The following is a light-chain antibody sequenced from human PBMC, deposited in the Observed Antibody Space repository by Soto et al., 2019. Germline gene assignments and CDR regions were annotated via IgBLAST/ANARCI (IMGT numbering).Light chain of an antibody. J-gene: IGLJ2*01. V-gene: IGLV1-40*01. CDR2: DNS. Sequence: QSVLTQPPSVSGAPGQRVTIYCTGSSSNIGAGYDVHWYQQLPGTAPKLLIYDNSNRPSGVPDRFSGSKSGTSASLAITGLQAEDEADYYCQSYDSSLSGSGVFGGGTKLTVL. CDR1: SSNIGAGYD. CDR3: QSYDSSLSGSGV.